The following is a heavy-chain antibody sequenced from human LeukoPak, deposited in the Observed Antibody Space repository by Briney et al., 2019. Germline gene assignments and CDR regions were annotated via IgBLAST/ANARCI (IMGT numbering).Heavy chain of an antibody. D-gene: IGHD6-19*01. CDR2: ISSSSNTI. J-gene: IGHJ6*03. CDR3: ARDEGSGWGYYYYYYMDV. Sequence: GGSLRLSCAASGFTFSSYSMNWVRQAPGKGLEWVSYISSSSNTIYYADSVKGRFTISRDNAKNSLYLQMNSLRAEDTAVYYCARDEGSGWGYYYYYYMDVWGKGTTVTVSS. V-gene: IGHV3-48*01. CDR1: GFTFSSYS.